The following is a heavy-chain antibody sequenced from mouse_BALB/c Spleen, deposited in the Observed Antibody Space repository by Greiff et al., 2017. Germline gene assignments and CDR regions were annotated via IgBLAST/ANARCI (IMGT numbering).Heavy chain of an antibody. CDR1: GFTFSSYA. V-gene: IGHV5-6-5*01. Sequence: EVNVVESGGGLVKPGGSLKLSCAASGFTFSSYAMSWVRQTPEKRLEWVASISSGGSTYYPDSVKGRFTISRDNARNILYLQMSSLRSEDTAMYYCAREDYGNYYWYFDVWGAGTTVTVSS. D-gene: IGHD2-1*01. J-gene: IGHJ1*01. CDR3: AREDYGNYYWYFDV. CDR2: ISSGGST.